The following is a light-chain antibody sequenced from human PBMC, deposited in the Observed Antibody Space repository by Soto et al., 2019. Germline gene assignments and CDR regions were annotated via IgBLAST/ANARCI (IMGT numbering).Light chain of an antibody. CDR3: QQYGSSPWT. CDR1: QTVSSN. CDR2: DAS. J-gene: IGKJ1*01. V-gene: IGKV3-20*01. Sequence: VVMRESPATLSVSPGERATLSGRASQTVSSNLAWYQQKPGQAPRLLIYDASTRATGIPDRFSGSGSETDFTLTISRLEPEDFAVYYCQQYGSSPWTFGQGTKVDIK.